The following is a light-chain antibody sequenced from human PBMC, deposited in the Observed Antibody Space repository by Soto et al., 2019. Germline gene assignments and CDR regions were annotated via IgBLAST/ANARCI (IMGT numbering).Light chain of an antibody. J-gene: IGKJ4*01. CDR2: GAS. CDR1: QSVSSN. CDR3: QQYSRNPLT. Sequence: EIVMTQSPATLSVSPGERATLSCRASQSVSSNLAWYQQKPGQAPRLLIYGASTRATGIPARFSGSGSGTEFTLTISSLQSEDFAVYSCQQYSRNPLTFGGGTQVEI. V-gene: IGKV3-15*01.